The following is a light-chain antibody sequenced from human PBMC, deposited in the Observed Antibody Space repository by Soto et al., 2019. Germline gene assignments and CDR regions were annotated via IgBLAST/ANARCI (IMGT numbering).Light chain of an antibody. CDR2: AAS. CDR1: QGISSY. J-gene: IGKJ1*01. V-gene: IGKV1-27*01. CDR3: QKYNRASWT. Sequence: DIQMTQSPSSLSASVGDRVTITCRASQGISSYLAWYQQKPGKVPKLLIYAASTLQSGVPSRFSGSGSGTDTTLTISSLQPEDVATYYCQKYNRASWTFGQGTKVEIK.